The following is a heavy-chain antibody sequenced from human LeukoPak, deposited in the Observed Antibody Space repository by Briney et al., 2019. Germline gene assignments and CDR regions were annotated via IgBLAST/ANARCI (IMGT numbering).Heavy chain of an antibody. CDR1: GFTFSTYP. CDR3: AKERTQTTSFDC. Sequence: GGSLRLSCAASGFTFSTYPMNWVRQAPGKGLEGVSTISGSGGSTYYADSVKGRFTISRDNSKNTLYQQMNRLRADDTAIYYCAKERTQTTSFDCWGQGTLVTVSS. V-gene: IGHV3-23*01. CDR2: ISGSGGST. D-gene: IGHD2/OR15-2a*01. J-gene: IGHJ4*02.